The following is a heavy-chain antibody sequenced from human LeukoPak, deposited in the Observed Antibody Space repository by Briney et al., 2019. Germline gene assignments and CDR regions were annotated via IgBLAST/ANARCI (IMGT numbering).Heavy chain of an antibody. CDR2: IYHSGST. D-gene: IGHD1-1*01. CDR1: GYSISSGYY. Sequence: SETLSLTCTVSGYSISSGYYWGWIRQPPGKGLEWIGSIYHSGSTYYNPSLKSRVTISVDTSKNQFSLKLSSVTAADTAVYYCARDYGRGNYYYYMDVWGKGTTVTVSS. CDR3: ARDYGRGNYYYYMDV. V-gene: IGHV4-38-2*02. J-gene: IGHJ6*03.